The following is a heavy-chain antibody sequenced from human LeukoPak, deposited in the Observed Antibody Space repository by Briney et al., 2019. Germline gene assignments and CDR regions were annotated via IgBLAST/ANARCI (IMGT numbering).Heavy chain of an antibody. J-gene: IGHJ3*02. D-gene: IGHD1-26*01. V-gene: IGHV3-74*01. CDR2: INSDGSST. CDR1: GFSFSNYW. Sequence: QPGGSLRLSCAASGFSFSNYWMYWVRQAPGKGLVWVSRINSDGSSTNYADSVKGRFTISRDGAKKTLYLQMNSLRAEDTAVYYCLTIVETTIDAFDIWGQETMVTVSS. CDR3: LTIVETTIDAFDI.